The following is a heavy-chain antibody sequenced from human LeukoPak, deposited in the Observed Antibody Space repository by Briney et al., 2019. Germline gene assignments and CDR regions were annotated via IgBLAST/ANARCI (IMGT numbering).Heavy chain of an antibody. CDR3: ARDPLSYGGGDCYFDY. CDR2: ISGSGGST. D-gene: IGHD2-21*01. CDR1: GFTFSSYA. Sequence: GGSLRLSCAASGFTFSSYAMSWVRQAPGKGLEWVSAISGSGGSTYYADSVKGRFTISRDNAKNSVYLQMNSLRAEDTAVYYCARDPLSYGGGDCYFDYWGQGTLVTVSS. V-gene: IGHV3-23*01. J-gene: IGHJ4*02.